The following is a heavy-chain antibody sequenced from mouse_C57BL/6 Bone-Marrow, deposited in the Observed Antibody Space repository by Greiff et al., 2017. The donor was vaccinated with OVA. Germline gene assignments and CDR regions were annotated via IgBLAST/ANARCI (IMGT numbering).Heavy chain of an antibody. CDR1: GYSFTGYY. CDR2: INPSTGGT. V-gene: IGHV1-42*01. J-gene: IGHJ3*01. CDR3: ARGTGTWFAY. D-gene: IGHD4-1*01. Sequence: EVQLQQSGPELVKPGASVKISCKASGYSFTGYYMNRVKQSPEKSLEWIGEINPSTGGTTYNQKFKAKATLTVDKSSSTAYMQLKSLTSEDSAVYYCARGTGTWFAYWGQGTLVTVSA.